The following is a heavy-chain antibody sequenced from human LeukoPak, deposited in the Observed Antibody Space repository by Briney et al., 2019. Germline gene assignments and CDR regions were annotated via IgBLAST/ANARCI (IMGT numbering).Heavy chain of an antibody. V-gene: IGHV4-4*07. CDR1: GGSISIYY. CDR3: ARDGGGTGRPFDF. CDR2: IYNTGGT. J-gene: IGHJ4*02. D-gene: IGHD1-26*01. Sequence: SETLSLTCTVSGGSISIYYWNWIRQPAGKGLEWIGRIYNTGGTNYNPSLKSRVTRSVDTSNNRLSLNLSPVTAADTAVYYCARDGGGTGRPFDFWGQGTLVTVSS.